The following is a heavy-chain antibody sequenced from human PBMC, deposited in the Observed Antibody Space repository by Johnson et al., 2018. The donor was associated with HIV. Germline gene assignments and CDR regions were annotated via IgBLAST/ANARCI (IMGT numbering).Heavy chain of an antibody. J-gene: IGHJ3*02. D-gene: IGHD2-15*01. V-gene: IGHV3-7*01. CDR3: ARDGAIPPGQYCSGGSCHGGDAFDI. Sequence: VQLVESGGGLVQPGGSLRLSCAASGFTFSSYWMSWVRQAPGKGLEWVANIKQDGSEKYYVDSVKGRFSISRDNAKNSLFLQMNSLRAEDTAVYYCARDGAIPPGQYCSGGSCHGGDAFDIWG. CDR2: IKQDGSEK. CDR1: GFTFSSYW.